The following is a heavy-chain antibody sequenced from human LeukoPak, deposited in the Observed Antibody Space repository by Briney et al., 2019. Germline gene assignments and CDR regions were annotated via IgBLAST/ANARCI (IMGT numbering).Heavy chain of an antibody. V-gene: IGHV3-48*01. Sequence: GGSLRLSCAASGFTFSSYSMNWVRQAPGKGLEWVSYISSSSSTIYYADSVKGRFTISRDNAKNSLYLQMNSLRAEDTAVYYCARDLGASYDAFDIWGQGTMVTVSS. CDR3: ARDLGASYDAFDI. J-gene: IGHJ3*02. CDR2: ISSSSSTI. D-gene: IGHD1-26*01. CDR1: GFTFSSYS.